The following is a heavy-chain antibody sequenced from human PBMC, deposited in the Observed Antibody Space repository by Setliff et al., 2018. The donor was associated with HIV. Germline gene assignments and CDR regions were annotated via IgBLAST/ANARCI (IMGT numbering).Heavy chain of an antibody. CDR1: GFTFSAYA. Sequence: QPGGSLRLSCAASGFTFSAYAMTWVRRAPGRGLGWVSATTSNGRTTDYAESVRGRFTLSRDNSGNTLYLQMTSLRAEDTAIYYCAKAWGSGYPSFESALMFDVWGQGTLVTVSS. CDR2: TTSNGRTT. J-gene: IGHJ4*02. D-gene: IGHD3-3*01. CDR3: AKAWGSGYPSFESALMFDV. V-gene: IGHV3-23*01.